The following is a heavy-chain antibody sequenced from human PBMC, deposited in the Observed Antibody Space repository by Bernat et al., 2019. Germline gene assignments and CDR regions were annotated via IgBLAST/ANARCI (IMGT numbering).Heavy chain of an antibody. CDR2: ISSSSSTI. CDR1: GFTFSNYS. D-gene: IGHD1-26*01. V-gene: IGHV3-48*01. J-gene: IGHJ4*02. CDR3: ARELWLGIEAVGVDY. Sequence: EVQLVESGGGLVQPGGSLRLSCAGSGFTFSNYSMNWVRQAPGKGLAWVSYISSSSSTIYYADSVKGRFTVSSDNAKNSLYLQMNSLRAEDTAVYYCARELWLGIEAVGVDYWGQGTLVTVSS.